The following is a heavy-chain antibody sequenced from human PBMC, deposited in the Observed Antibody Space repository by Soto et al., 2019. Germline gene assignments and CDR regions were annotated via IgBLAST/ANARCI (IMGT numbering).Heavy chain of an antibody. J-gene: IGHJ6*02. V-gene: IGHV3-33*01. CDR2: IWYDGSNK. CDR1: GFTFSSYG. CDR3: ARDSPALYYYGMDV. Sequence: GGSLRLSCAASGFTFSSYGMHWVRQAPGKGLEWVAVIWYDGSNKYYADSVKGRFTISRDNSKNTLYLQMNSLRAEDTAVYYCARDSPALYYYGMDVWGQGTTVTVSS.